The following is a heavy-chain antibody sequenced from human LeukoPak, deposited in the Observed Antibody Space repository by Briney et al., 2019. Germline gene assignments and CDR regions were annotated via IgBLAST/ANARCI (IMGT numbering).Heavy chain of an antibody. V-gene: IGHV3-23*01. CDR1: GFTFNNYA. J-gene: IGHJ1*01. Sequence: PGGSLRLSCTVSGFTFNNYAMNCVRQAPGKGLEWVSVISSDGGRTDYPDSVKGRFTISRDNSKNTLYLQLNSLRAEDTAVYYCAKEYSSSGYYLQHWGQGTLVSLSS. D-gene: IGHD3-22*01. CDR3: AKEYSSSGYYLQH. CDR2: ISSDGGRT.